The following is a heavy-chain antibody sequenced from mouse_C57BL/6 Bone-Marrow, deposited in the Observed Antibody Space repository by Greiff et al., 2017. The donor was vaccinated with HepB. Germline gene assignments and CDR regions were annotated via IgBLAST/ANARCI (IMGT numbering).Heavy chain of an antibody. CDR3: ARRDSNSLFDY. V-gene: IGHV5-9*01. Sequence: EVQLVESGGGLVKPGGSRKLSCEASGFPLGSYTMSWVRQTPEKRLEWVATISGGGGNTYYPDSVKGRFTISRDNAKNTLYLQMSSLRSEDTALYYCARRDSNSLFDYWGQGTTLTVSS. CDR2: ISGGGGNT. D-gene: IGHD2-5*01. CDR1: GFPLGSYT. J-gene: IGHJ2*01.